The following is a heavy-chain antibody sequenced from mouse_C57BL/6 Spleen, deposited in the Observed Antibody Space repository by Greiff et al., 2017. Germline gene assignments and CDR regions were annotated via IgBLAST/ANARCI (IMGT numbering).Heavy chain of an antibody. CDR1: GYTFTEYT. CDR3: ARHEDYDGYPYWYFDV. V-gene: IGHV1-62-2*01. J-gene: IGHJ1*03. CDR2: FYPGSGRI. D-gene: IGHD2-3*01. Sequence: VQLQQSGAELVKPGASVKLSCKASGYTFTEYTIHWVKQRSGQGLEWIGWFYPGSGRIKYNEKFKDKATLTADKSSSTVYMELSRLTSEDSAVYFCARHEDYDGYPYWYFDVWGTGTTVTVSS.